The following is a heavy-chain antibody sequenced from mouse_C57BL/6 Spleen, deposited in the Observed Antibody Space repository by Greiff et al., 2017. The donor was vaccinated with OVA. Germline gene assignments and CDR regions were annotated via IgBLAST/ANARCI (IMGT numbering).Heavy chain of an antibody. J-gene: IGHJ4*01. D-gene: IGHD1-1*01. Sequence: EVQLQQSGPGLVKPSQSLSLTCSVTGYSITSGYYWNWIRQFPGNKLEWMGYISYDGSNNYNPSLKNRISITRDTSKNQFFLKLNSVTTEDTATYYCARSLITTVVAPHWGQGTSVTVSS. V-gene: IGHV3-6*01. CDR1: GYSITSGYY. CDR3: ARSLITTVVAPH. CDR2: ISYDGSN.